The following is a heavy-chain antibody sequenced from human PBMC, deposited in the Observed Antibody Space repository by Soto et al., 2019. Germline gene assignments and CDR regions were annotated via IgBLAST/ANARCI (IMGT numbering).Heavy chain of an antibody. CDR2: IYYSGST. V-gene: IGHV4-31*03. J-gene: IGHJ3*02. CDR1: GGSISSGGYY. CDR3: AREVWYPDAFDI. D-gene: IGHD6-13*01. Sequence: PSETLSLTCTVSGGSISSGGYYWSWIRQHPGKGLEWIGYIYYSGSTYYNPSLKSRVTISVDTSKNQFSLKLSSVTAADTAVYYCAREVWYPDAFDIWGQGTMVTVSS.